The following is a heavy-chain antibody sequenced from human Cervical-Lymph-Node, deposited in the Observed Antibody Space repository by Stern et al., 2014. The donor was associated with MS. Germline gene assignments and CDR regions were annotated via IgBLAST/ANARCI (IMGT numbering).Heavy chain of an antibody. CDR2: IKSKNDDGTT. CDR3: TTEGRAALDY. CDR1: GFTFRNAW. J-gene: IGHJ4*02. D-gene: IGHD3-10*01. V-gene: IGHV3-15*01. Sequence: VQLVESGGGLVKPGGSLRVSCAASGFTFRNAWMSWVRQAPGKGLEWIGRIKSKNDDGTTDYAAPVKARFTISRDDSKNTLNLQMNRLKSEDTAVYYCTTEGRAALDYWGQGTLVTVSS.